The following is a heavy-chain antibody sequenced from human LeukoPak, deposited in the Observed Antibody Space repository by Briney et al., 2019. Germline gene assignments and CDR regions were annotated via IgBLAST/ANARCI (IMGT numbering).Heavy chain of an antibody. V-gene: IGHV3-11*01. CDR2: ISSSGSTK. CDR1: GFTFSDYY. J-gene: IGHJ4*02. Sequence: GGSLRLSCAASGFTFSDYYMSWIPHPPGKALEGVSYISSSGSTKYYADSVKGRFPIPRDNAKNSLHLQMNSLRSEDTCGYYSARPRRDPFECYFDYWGQGTLVTVSS. CDR3: ARPRRDPFECYFDY. D-gene: IGHD3-3*01.